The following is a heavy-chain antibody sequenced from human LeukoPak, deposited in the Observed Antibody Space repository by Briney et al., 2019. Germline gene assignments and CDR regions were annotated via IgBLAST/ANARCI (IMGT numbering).Heavy chain of an antibody. D-gene: IGHD4-23*01. V-gene: IGHV4-59*01. Sequence: KPSETLSLTCTVSGGSISTYYWSWIRQPPGKGLDWIGNIYYSGSTNYNPSLKSRVAISVDTSKNQFSLKLSSVTAADTAVYYCARGGWKLGVDYWGQGTLVTVSS. CDR3: ARGGWKLGVDY. J-gene: IGHJ4*02. CDR1: GGSISTYY. CDR2: IYYSGST.